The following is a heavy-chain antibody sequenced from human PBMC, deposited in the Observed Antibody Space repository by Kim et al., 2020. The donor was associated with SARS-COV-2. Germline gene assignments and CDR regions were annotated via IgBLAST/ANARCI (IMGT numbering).Heavy chain of an antibody. Sequence: GGSLRLSCAASGFTLSNAWMSWVRRGPGKGPEWVGRIQSKSDGGTIHYAAPVKGRFTISRDDLKNTLYMEMNSLETEDKAVYYCTTDYERWRPHWGPGTLVTVSS. CDR1: GFTLSNAW. CDR3: TTDYERWRPH. D-gene: IGHD3-22*01. J-gene: IGHJ4*02. CDR2: IQSKSDGGTI. V-gene: IGHV3-15*01.